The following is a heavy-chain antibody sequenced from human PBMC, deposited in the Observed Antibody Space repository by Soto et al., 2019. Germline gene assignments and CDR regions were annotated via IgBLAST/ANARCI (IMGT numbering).Heavy chain of an antibody. CDR3: ARHQPGNYYYYAMDV. J-gene: IGHJ6*04. Sequence: PGGSLRLSCAASGFSFSSYEMNWVRQAPGKGLEWVSFISSSGSTIFYADSVKGRFTISRDNAKNSLYLQMNSLRAEDTAVYYCARHQPGNYYYYAMDVWGNGTTVTVS. V-gene: IGHV3-48*03. CDR1: GFSFSSYE. CDR2: ISSSGSTI. D-gene: IGHD2-2*01.